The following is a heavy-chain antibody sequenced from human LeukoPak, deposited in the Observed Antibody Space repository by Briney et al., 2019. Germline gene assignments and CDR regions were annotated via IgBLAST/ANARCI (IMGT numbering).Heavy chain of an antibody. Sequence: SETLSLTCTVSGGSISNYYWSWIRQPPGKGLEWIGYISHSGSTNYSPSLKSRVTISLDTSKNQFSLKLSSVTAADTAVYYCAGHHPRNTVDFWGQGTLVTVSS. D-gene: IGHD2/OR15-2a*01. J-gene: IGHJ4*02. CDR3: AGHHPRNTVDF. CDR2: ISHSGST. CDR1: GGSISNYY. V-gene: IGHV4-59*08.